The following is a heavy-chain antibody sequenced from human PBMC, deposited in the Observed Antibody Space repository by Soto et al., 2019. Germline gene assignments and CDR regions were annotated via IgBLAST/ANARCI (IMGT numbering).Heavy chain of an antibody. V-gene: IGHV3-30*18. Sequence: GSLRLSCAASGFTFSSYGMHWVRQAPGKGLEWVAVISYDGSNKYYADSVKGRFTISRDNSKNTLYLQMNSLRAEDTAVYYCAKLPLYYDSSGIDYWGQGTLVTVSS. CDR3: AKLPLYYDSSGIDY. J-gene: IGHJ4*02. D-gene: IGHD3-22*01. CDR1: GFTFSSYG. CDR2: ISYDGSNK.